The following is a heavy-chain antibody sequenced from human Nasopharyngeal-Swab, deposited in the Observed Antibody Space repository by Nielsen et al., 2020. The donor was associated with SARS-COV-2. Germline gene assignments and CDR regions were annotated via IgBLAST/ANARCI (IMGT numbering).Heavy chain of an antibody. CDR2: ISYDGSNN. D-gene: IGHD1-26*01. CDR1: GFTFSSYG. CDR3: AKVFDSAWATGAFDI. Sequence: GESLKISCAASGFTFSSYGMHWVRQAPGKGLEWVAVISYDGSNNYYADSVKGRFTISRDNSKNTLYLQMNSLRAEDTAVYYCAKVFDSAWATGAFDIWGQGTMVTVSS. J-gene: IGHJ3*02. V-gene: IGHV3-30*18.